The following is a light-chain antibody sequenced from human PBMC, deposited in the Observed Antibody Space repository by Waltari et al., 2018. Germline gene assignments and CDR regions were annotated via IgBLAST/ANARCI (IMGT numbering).Light chain of an antibody. J-gene: IGKJ2*01. V-gene: IGKV3-20*01. Sequence: EIVLTQSPGTLSLSPGERATPSCRASQSVSSNYLAWYQQRPSQAPRLLIHGSSSRATGIPDRFSGSGSGTDFTLTISRLEPEDFAVYYCQQYGRSWNTFGQGTKLEIK. CDR1: QSVSSNY. CDR2: GSS. CDR3: QQYGRSWNT.